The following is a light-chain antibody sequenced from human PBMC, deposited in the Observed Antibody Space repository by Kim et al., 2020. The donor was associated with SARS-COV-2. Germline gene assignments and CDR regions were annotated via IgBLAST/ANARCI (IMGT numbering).Light chain of an antibody. CDR2: GAS. J-gene: IGKJ1*01. Sequence: ERVLTQSPATLSVSPEERVTLSCRASQYISSNLAWYQHKSGQAPRLLIHGASTRATGIPARFSGSGSGTDFTLTISSLQSEDFAVYYCQQYYNWPRTFGQGTKVDIK. CDR3: QQYYNWPRT. CDR1: QYISSN. V-gene: IGKV3D-15*01.